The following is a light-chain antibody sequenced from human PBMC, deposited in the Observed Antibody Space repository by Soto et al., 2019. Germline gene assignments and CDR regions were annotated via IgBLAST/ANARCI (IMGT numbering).Light chain of an antibody. V-gene: IGLV1-44*01. CDR1: SSNIGTNP. CDR3: AAWDDSLNGHV. J-gene: IGLJ1*01. Sequence: HSVLAQPPSGSGTPGQRGSISCSGSSSNIGTNPVNWYQQLPGTAPKLLIYTNYQRPSGVPDRLSGSKSGTSASLAISGLQSEDEADYYCAAWDDSLNGHVFGTGTKVTVL. CDR2: TNY.